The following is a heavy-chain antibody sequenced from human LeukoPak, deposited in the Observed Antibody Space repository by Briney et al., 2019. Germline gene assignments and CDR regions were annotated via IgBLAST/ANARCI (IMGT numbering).Heavy chain of an antibody. CDR1: GYTFTSYY. Sequence: ASVKVSCKASGYTFTSYYMHWVRQAPGQGLEWMGIINPSGGSTSYAQKFQGRVTMTRDTSTSTAYMELRSLRSDDTAVYYCARAVKQWLVKGDYFDYWGQGTLVTVSS. CDR3: ARAVKQWLVKGDYFDY. V-gene: IGHV1-46*01. D-gene: IGHD6-19*01. J-gene: IGHJ4*02. CDR2: INPSGGST.